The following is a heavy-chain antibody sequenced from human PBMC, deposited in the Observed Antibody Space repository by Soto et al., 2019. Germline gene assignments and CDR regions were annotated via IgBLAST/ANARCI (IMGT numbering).Heavy chain of an antibody. J-gene: IGHJ4*02. CDR3: ARGARLYYFDY. Sequence: GGSLRLSCAASGLTFSTYAMSWVRQAPGKGLEWVSTISGSGGSTYYADSVKGRFTISRDNSKNTLYLQMNSLRAEDTAVYSCARGARLYYFDYWGQGTLVTVSS. D-gene: IGHD6-6*01. CDR1: GLTFSTYA. CDR2: ISGSGGST. V-gene: IGHV3-23*01.